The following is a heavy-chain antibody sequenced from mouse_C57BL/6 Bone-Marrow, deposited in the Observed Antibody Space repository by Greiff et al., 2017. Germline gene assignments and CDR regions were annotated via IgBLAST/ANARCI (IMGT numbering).Heavy chain of an antibody. D-gene: IGHD1-1*01. Sequence: VQLQQSGAELVRPGASVKLSCTASGFNIKDDYMHWVKQRPEQGLEWIGWIDPENGDTEYASKFQGKATITADTSSNTAYLQLSSLTSEDPAVYYCTTGLYGSSPYWYFDVWGTGTTVTVSS. CDR1: GFNIKDDY. J-gene: IGHJ1*03. CDR2: IDPENGDT. V-gene: IGHV14-4*01. CDR3: TTGLYGSSPYWYFDV.